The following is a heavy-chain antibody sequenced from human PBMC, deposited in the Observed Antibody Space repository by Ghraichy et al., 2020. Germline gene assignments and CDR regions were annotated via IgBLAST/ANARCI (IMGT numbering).Heavy chain of an antibody. J-gene: IGHJ5*02. CDR1: GVSISSHY. CDR3: AREAPNLLDP. Sequence: SQTLSLTCTVSGVSISSHYWSWIRQSPGQGLEWIRHIYSSGSTNYNPSLKSRVAMSADTFKNQVSMRLTSVTAADTAVYFCAREAPNLLDPWGQGTLVTVSS. V-gene: IGHV4-59*11. CDR2: IYSSGST.